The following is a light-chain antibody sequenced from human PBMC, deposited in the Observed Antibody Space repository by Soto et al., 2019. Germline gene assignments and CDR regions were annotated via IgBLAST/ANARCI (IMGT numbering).Light chain of an antibody. V-gene: IGKV3-15*01. CDR1: QSVGGN. CDR2: GAS. J-gene: IGKJ4*01. CDR3: QQYNKWPLT. Sequence: EIVMTQSPATLSVSPGEGATLSCWASQSVGGNLAWYQQKPGQAPRLLIYGASTRATGIPARSGGSGSGTEFTLTISSLQSEDFAVYYCQQYNKWPLTFGGGTKVEIK.